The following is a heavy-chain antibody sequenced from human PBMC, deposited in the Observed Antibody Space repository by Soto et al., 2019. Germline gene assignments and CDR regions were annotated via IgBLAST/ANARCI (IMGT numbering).Heavy chain of an antibody. J-gene: IGHJ3*01. CDR1: GGSISSYY. CDR2: IYYSGST. Sequence: QVQLQESGPGLVKPSETLSLTCTVSGGSISSYYWSWIRQPPGKGLEWIGYIYYSGSTNYNPSLNSRFTMSVDTSKNQFSLKLTSVTAADTAVYYCARRYGSAFAFWGQGTMVTVSS. V-gene: IGHV4-59*01. D-gene: IGHD3-10*01. CDR3: ARRYGSAFAF.